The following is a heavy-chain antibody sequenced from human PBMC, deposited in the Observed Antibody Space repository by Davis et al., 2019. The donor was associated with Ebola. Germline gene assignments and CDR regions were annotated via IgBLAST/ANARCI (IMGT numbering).Heavy chain of an antibody. V-gene: IGHV1-69*13. J-gene: IGHJ3*02. CDR1: GYTFTSYY. CDR2: IIPIFGTA. Sequence: AASVKVSCKASGYTFTSYYMHWVRQAPGQGLEWMGGIIPIFGTANYAQKFQGRVTITADESTSTAYMELSSLRSEDTAVYYCAREGYVLPDAFDIWGQGTMVTVSS. D-gene: IGHD3-10*01. CDR3: AREGYVLPDAFDI.